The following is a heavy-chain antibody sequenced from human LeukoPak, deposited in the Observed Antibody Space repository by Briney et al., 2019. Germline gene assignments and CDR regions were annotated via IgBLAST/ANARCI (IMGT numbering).Heavy chain of an antibody. CDR3: AREAVAGWYGSYYYYYGMDV. D-gene: IGHD6-19*01. J-gene: IGHJ6*02. V-gene: IGHV3-7*01. CDR2: IKQDGSEK. CDR1: GFTFSSYW. Sequence: PGGSLRLSCAASGFTFSSYWMSWVRQAPGKGLEWVANIKQDGSEKYYVDPVKGRITISRDNAKNSLYLQMNSLRAEDTAVYYCAREAVAGWYGSYYYYYGMDVWGQGTTVTVSS.